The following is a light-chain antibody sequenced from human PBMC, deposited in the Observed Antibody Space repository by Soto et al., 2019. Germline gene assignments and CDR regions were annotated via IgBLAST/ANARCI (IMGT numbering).Light chain of an antibody. J-gene: IGLJ2*01. CDR2: DVS. V-gene: IGLV2-14*03. CDR3: GSYTSSSSTLVV. Sequence: QSALTQPASVSGSPGQSITISCTGTSSDVGGYNYVSWYQQHPAKAPKVIIYDVSNRPSGVSNRFSGSKSGNTASLTISGLQAEDEADYYCGSYTSSSSTLVVFGGGTKLTVL. CDR1: SSDVGGYNY.